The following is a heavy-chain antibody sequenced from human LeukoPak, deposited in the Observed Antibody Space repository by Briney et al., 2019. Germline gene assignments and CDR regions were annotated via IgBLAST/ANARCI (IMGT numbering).Heavy chain of an antibody. Sequence: ASVKVSCKASGYTFTSYWIQWVRQAPGQGLEWMGLINPDGGSTAYAHRFQGRVTMTRDTSTSTVYMDFSSLRSEDTALYYCARAPRNSSTMLDYWDQGTLVTVSS. D-gene: IGHD6-13*01. CDR1: GYTFTSYW. CDR3: ARAPRNSSTMLDY. V-gene: IGHV1-46*01. CDR2: INPDGGST. J-gene: IGHJ4*02.